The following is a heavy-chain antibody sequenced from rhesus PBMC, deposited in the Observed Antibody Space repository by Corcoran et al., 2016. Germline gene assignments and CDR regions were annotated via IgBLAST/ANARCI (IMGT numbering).Heavy chain of an antibody. CDR1: GGSISSSYYY. D-gene: IGHD3-3*01. V-gene: IGHV4-122*02. Sequence: QVQLQESGPGLVKPSETLSLTCAVSGGSISSSYYYWSWIRQAPGKGLAWIGYISYRGTPSYNPSLKSRVTISRDTSKNQFSLKLSSVTAADTAVYYCARDPSVLQYLDWLEGHYFDYWGQGVLVTVSS. CDR3: ARDPSVLQYLDWLEGHYFDY. J-gene: IGHJ4*01. CDR2: ISYRGTP.